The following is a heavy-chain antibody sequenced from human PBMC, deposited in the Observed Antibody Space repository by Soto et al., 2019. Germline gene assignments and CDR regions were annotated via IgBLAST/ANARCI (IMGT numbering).Heavy chain of an antibody. V-gene: IGHV3-48*03. CDR3: ARAPLRDGPPGP. Sequence: GGSLRLSCAASGFTFSSYEMNWVRQAPGKGLEWVSYISSSGSTIYYADSVKGRFTISRDNAKNSLYLQMNSLRAEDTAVYYCARAPLRDGPPGPWGQGTLVTVSS. CDR1: GFTFSSYE. J-gene: IGHJ5*02. CDR2: ISSSGSTI.